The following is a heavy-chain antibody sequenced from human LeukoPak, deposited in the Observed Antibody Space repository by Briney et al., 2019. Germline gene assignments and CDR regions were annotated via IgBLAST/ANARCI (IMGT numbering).Heavy chain of an antibody. J-gene: IGHJ4*02. Sequence: SQTLSLTCTVSGGSISSGGYYWSWIRQHPGKGLEWIGYIYYSGSTYYNPSLKSRVTILVDTSKNQFSLKLSSVTAADTAVYYCARFVGGSGYPIDYWGQGTLVTVSS. CDR1: GGSISSGGYY. D-gene: IGHD3-22*01. CDR3: ARFVGGSGYPIDY. V-gene: IGHV4-31*03. CDR2: IYYSGST.